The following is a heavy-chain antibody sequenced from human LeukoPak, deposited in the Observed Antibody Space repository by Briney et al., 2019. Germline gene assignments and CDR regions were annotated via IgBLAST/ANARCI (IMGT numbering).Heavy chain of an antibody. D-gene: IGHD5-18*01. CDR3: ATRTRGYSYGWDRQGAFDI. Sequence: PSETLSLTCTVSGGSISSSSYYGGWVRQPPGKGLEWIGSIYYSGSTYDNASLKSRVTISVDTSKKQLSLKLSSVAAAETVVYYCATRTRGYSYGWDRQGAFDIWGQGTMVTVSS. CDR2: IYYSGST. CDR1: GGSISSSSYY. J-gene: IGHJ3*02. V-gene: IGHV4-39*01.